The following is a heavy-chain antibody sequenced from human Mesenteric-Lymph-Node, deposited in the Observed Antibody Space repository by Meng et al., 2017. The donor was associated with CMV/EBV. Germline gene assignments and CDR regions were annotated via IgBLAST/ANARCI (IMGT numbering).Heavy chain of an antibody. Sequence: GESLKISCAASGFSFSTYAMSWVRQGPGKGLEWVAVVSFDGSNKYYADSVKGRFTISRDNSKNTLYLQMNSLRAEDTAVYYCARSSALNCSSTSCYTPYFDYWGQGTLVTVSS. V-gene: IGHV3-30*04. D-gene: IGHD2-2*02. CDR3: ARSSALNCSSTSCYTPYFDY. CDR1: GFSFSTYA. J-gene: IGHJ4*02. CDR2: VSFDGSNK.